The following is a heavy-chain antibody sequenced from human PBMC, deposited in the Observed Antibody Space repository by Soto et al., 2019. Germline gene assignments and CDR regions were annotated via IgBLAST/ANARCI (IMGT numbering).Heavy chain of an antibody. V-gene: IGHV3-11*01. CDR2: ISGSGTTI. CDR1: GFSFSDHY. D-gene: IGHD3-10*01. Sequence: QVQLVESGGGLVKPGGSLRLSCAASGFSFSDHYMTWIRQPPGKGLEWVSYISGSGTTIYYADSVKGRFTVSRDNARNSLYLQMNSLRAEDTAFYYCASDPYYYASGYWGQGTLVIVSS. CDR3: ASDPYYYASGY. J-gene: IGHJ4*02.